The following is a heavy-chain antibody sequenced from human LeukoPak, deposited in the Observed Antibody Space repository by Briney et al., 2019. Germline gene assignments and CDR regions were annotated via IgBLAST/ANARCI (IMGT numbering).Heavy chain of an antibody. CDR1: GFTFSSYA. D-gene: IGHD3-22*01. V-gene: IGHV3-23*01. Sequence: GGSLRLSCAASGFTFSSYAMSWVRQAPGKGLEWVSAISGSGGSTYYADSVKGRFTISRDNSKNTLYLQMNSLRAEDTAVYYCAKDRYGDYYDSSGYYERGFDYWGQGTLVTVSS. CDR2: ISGSGGST. J-gene: IGHJ4*02. CDR3: AKDRYGDYYDSSGYYERGFDY.